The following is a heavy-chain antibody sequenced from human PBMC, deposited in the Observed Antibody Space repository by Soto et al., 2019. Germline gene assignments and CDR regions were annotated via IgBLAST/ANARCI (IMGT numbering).Heavy chain of an antibody. J-gene: IGHJ6*02. V-gene: IGHV1-8*01. CDR3: GRYALPGGGTGHGMDV. D-gene: IGHD1-1*01. Sequence: ASLKVSCKASGYTFTSYDINWVRQATGQGLEWMGWMNPNSGNTGYAQKFQGRVTMTRNTSITTAYLQWSSLKASDTAMYYCGRYALPGGGTGHGMDVWGQGTTVTVSS. CDR1: GYTFTSYD. CDR2: MNPNSGNT.